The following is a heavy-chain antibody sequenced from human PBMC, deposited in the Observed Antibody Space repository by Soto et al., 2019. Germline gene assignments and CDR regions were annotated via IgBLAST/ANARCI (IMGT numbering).Heavy chain of an antibody. Sequence: PGGSLRLSCVASGFTFSDYNMNWLRQTPGKGLEWVSSIASRSNYIYYADSLKGRFTVSRDNARNSLYLQVDNLRAGDTAVYYCARNRRIAVEMDVWGQGTTVTVSS. CDR3: ARNRRIAVEMDV. D-gene: IGHD2-21*01. CDR1: GFTFSDYN. V-gene: IGHV3-21*01. J-gene: IGHJ6*02. CDR2: IASRSNYI.